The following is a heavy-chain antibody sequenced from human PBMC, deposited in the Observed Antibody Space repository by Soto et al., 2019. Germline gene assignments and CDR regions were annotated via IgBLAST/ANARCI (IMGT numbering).Heavy chain of an antibody. Sequence: QAPGKGPAWAPALTPSGGETYYADSVKGRFTHSRDNSMNALYLQMNRVRIEDTAVYYCSHPRGY. CDR2: LTPSGGET. J-gene: IGHJ2*01. CDR3: SHPRGY. V-gene: IGHV3-23*01.